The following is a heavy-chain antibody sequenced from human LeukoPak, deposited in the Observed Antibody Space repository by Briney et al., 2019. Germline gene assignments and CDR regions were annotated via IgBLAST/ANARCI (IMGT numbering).Heavy chain of an antibody. J-gene: IGHJ6*02. Sequence: ASVKVSCKASGYTFTGYYMHWVRQAPGQGLEWMGWINPNSGGTNYAQKFQGRVTMTRDTSISTAYMELSRLRSDDTAVYYCARVKYNWNDWHYYYGMDVWGQGTTVTVS. CDR3: ARVKYNWNDWHYYYGMDV. CDR2: INPNSGGT. D-gene: IGHD1-1*01. V-gene: IGHV1-2*02. CDR1: GYTFTGYY.